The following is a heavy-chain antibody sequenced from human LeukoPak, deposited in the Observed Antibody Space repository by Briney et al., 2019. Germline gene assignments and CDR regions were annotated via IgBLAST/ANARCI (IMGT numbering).Heavy chain of an antibody. CDR2: IYHGGRT. CDR1: GYSISSGYY. Sequence: PSETLSLTCIVSGYSISSGYYWGWIRQPPGKGLEWIGSIYHGGRTYYNPSLKSRVTISVDTSENQFSLKLRSVTATDTAVYYCARGVARSSKFHFSYYFDYWGQGTQVTVSS. CDR3: ARGVARSSKFHFSYYFDY. J-gene: IGHJ4*02. D-gene: IGHD6-6*01. V-gene: IGHV4-38-2*02.